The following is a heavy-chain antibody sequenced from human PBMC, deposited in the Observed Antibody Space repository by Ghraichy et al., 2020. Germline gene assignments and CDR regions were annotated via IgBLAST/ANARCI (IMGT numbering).Heavy chain of an antibody. CDR2: TLYRGTT. CDR1: GGSVNSGSYY. J-gene: IGHJ6*02. Sequence: SETLSLTCSVSGGSVNSGSYYWSWIRQPPGKGLEWVANTLYRGTTNYNPSLKSRGTMSIDTSKNQFSLKLTSVTAADTAVYYCARALNPLYYSGLGSPLMDVWGQGTTVTVSS. CDR3: ARALNPLYYSGLGSPLMDV. D-gene: IGHD3-10*01. V-gene: IGHV4-61*01.